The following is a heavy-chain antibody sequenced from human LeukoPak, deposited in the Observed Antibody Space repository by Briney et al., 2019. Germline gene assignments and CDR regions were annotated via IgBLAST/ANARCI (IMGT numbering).Heavy chain of an antibody. V-gene: IGHV3-15*01. CDR2: IKSKTDGGTT. Sequence: GGSLRLSCAASGSIFSNAWMSWVRQAPGKGLEWVGRIKSKTDGGTTDYAAPVKGRFTISRDDSKNTLYLQMNSLKTEDTAVYYCTTAYSSSWYAFDIWGQGTMVTVSS. D-gene: IGHD6-13*01. CDR3: TTAYSSSWYAFDI. J-gene: IGHJ3*02. CDR1: GSIFSNAW.